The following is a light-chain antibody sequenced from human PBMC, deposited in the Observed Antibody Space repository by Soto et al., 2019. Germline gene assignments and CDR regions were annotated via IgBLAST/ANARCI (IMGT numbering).Light chain of an antibody. CDR1: SSNIGSNY. CDR3: AAWDDSPSAHVV. CDR2: RNN. V-gene: IGLV1-47*01. J-gene: IGLJ2*01. Sequence: QSVLTQPPSASATPGQRVTISCSGSSSNIGSNYVFWYQQIPGTAPKLLIYRNNQRPSGVTDRFSGSKSGTSASLAISGLRSADEADYYCAAWDDSPSAHVVFGGGTKLTVL.